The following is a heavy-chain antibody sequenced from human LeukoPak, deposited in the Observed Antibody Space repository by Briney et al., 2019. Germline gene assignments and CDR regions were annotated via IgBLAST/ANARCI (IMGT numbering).Heavy chain of an antibody. J-gene: IGHJ4*02. V-gene: IGHV1-69*01. CDR1: GFTFSSYA. D-gene: IGHD6-6*01. CDR3: ARDRSGGAARRHYFDY. Sequence: PGGSLRLSCAASGFTFSSYAISWVRQAPGQGLEWMGGNIPIFGTANYAQKFQGRVTITADESTSTAYMELSSLRSEDTAVYYCARDRSGGAARRHYFDYWGQGTLVTVSS. CDR2: NIPIFGTA.